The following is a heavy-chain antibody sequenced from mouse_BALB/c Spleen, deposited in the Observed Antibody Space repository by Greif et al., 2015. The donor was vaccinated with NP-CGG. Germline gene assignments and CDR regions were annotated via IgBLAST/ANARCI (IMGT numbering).Heavy chain of an antibody. Sequence: DVQLVESGGGLVKPGGSLKLSCAVSGFTFSSYAMSWVRQTPEKRLEWVASISSGGSTYYPDSVKGRFTISRDNARNILYLQMSSLRSEDTAMYYCARGQVYYDYDDYWGQGTTLTVSS. CDR3: ARGQVYYDYDDY. D-gene: IGHD2-4*01. CDR2: ISSGGST. CDR1: GFTFSSYA. V-gene: IGHV5-6-5*01. J-gene: IGHJ2*01.